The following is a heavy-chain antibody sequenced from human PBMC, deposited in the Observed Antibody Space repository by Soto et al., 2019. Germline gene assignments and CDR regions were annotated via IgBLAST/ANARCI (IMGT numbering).Heavy chain of an antibody. V-gene: IGHV3-23*01. J-gene: IGHJ3*02. CDR3: AKDYYDSSGSSDAFDI. Sequence: EVQLLESGGGLVQPGGSLRLSCAASGFTFSSYAMSWVRQAPGKGLEWVSAISGSGGSTYYADSVKGRFTISRDNSKNTLYLQMNSLSAEDTAVYYCAKDYYDSSGSSDAFDIWGQGTMVTVSS. D-gene: IGHD3-22*01. CDR2: ISGSGGST. CDR1: GFTFSSYA.